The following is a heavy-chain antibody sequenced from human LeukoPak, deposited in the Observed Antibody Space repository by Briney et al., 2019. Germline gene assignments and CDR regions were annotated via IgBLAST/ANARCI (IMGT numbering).Heavy chain of an antibody. Sequence: PGGSLRLSCAASGFTVSSNYMSWVRQAPGKGLEWVSVIYSGGSTYYADSVKGRFTISRDNSKNTLYLQMNSLRAEDTAVYYCARVTGSRSWYPVPYFDYWGQGTLVTVSS. CDR1: GFTVSSNY. D-gene: IGHD6-13*01. CDR2: IYSGGST. CDR3: ARVTGSRSWYPVPYFDY. J-gene: IGHJ4*02. V-gene: IGHV3-66*01.